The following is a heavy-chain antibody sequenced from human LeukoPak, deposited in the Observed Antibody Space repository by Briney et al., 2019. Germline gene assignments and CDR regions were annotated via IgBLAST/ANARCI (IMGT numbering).Heavy chain of an antibody. Sequence: GGSLRLSCAASGFIFSSYWMSWARQAPGKGLEWEAKIKQDGSERYYVDSVKGRFSISRDNAKNSLYLQMNSVRAEDTAVYYCARTGTTFDYWGQGTLVTVSS. CDR3: ARTGTTFDY. D-gene: IGHD1-7*01. CDR2: IKQDGSER. CDR1: GFIFSSYW. J-gene: IGHJ4*02. V-gene: IGHV3-7*03.